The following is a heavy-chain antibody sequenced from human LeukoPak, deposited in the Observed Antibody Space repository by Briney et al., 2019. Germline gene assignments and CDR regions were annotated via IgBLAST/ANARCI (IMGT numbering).Heavy chain of an antibody. CDR2: IKEDGNGK. V-gene: IGHV3-7*03. Sequence: GGSLRLSCAASGFTFSSYWMSWVRQAPGKGLEWLANIKEDGNGKNYVDSVKGRFTISRDSSKNTLYLQMNSLRAEDTAVYYCAREGATTSFDYWGQGTLVTVSS. CDR3: AREGATTSFDY. D-gene: IGHD1-26*01. CDR1: GFTFSSYW. J-gene: IGHJ4*02.